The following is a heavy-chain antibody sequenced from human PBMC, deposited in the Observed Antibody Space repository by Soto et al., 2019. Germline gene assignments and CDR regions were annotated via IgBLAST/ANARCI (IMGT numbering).Heavy chain of an antibody. D-gene: IGHD2-21*01. J-gene: IGHJ4*02. V-gene: IGHV3-23*01. CDR3: AKIAYCGGDCYFSYFDY. CDR1: GFTFSSYA. Sequence: GGSLRLSCAASGFTFSSYAMSWVRQAPGKGLEWVSAISGSGGSTYYADSVKGRFTISRDNSKNTLYLQMNSLRAEDTAVYYCAKIAYCGGDCYFSYFDYWGQGTLVTVSS. CDR2: ISGSGGST.